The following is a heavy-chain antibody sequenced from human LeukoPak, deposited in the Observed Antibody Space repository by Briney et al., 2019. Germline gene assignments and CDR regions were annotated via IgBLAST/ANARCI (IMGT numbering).Heavy chain of an antibody. CDR2: IKQDGSEK. D-gene: IGHD3-3*01. J-gene: IGHJ4*02. V-gene: IGHV3-7*04. CDR3: ARVYYDFWSGIRYYFDY. Sequence: GGSLRLSCAASGFTFSSYWMSWVRQAPGKGLEWVANIKQDGSEKYYVDSVKGRFTISRDNAKNSPYLQMNSLRAEDTAVYYCARVYYDFWSGIRYYFDYWGQGTLVTVSS. CDR1: GFTFSSYW.